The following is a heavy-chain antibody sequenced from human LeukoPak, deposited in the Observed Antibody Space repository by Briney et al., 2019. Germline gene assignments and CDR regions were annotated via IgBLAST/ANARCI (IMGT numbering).Heavy chain of an antibody. D-gene: IGHD5-18*01. CDR1: GFTFTSSA. V-gene: IGHV1-58*02. Sequence: SVKVSCKASGFTFTSSAMQWVRQARGQRLEWIGWIVVGSGSTSYAQKFQGRVTMTRDMSTSTVYMELSSLRSEDTAVYYCARDGGYSYDKLDYWGQGTLVTVSS. CDR3: ARDGGYSYDKLDY. J-gene: IGHJ4*02. CDR2: IVVGSGST.